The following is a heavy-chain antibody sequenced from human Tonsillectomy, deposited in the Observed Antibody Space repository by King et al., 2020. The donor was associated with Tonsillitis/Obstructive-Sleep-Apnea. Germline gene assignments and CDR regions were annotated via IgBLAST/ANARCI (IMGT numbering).Heavy chain of an antibody. V-gene: IGHV4-39*01. D-gene: IGHD4-23*01. Sequence: QLQESGPGLVKPSETLSLTCTVSGGSISSSSYFWGWIRQPPGKGLEWIGNIYYSGSTYYNPSLKSRVTISVDTSKNQFSLKLNSVTAADTAVYYCARPIWVDYGNNSADEEGPFDIWGQGTMVTVSS. CDR1: GGSISSSSYF. CDR3: ARPIWVDYGNNSADEEGPFDI. J-gene: IGHJ3*02. CDR2: IYYSGST.